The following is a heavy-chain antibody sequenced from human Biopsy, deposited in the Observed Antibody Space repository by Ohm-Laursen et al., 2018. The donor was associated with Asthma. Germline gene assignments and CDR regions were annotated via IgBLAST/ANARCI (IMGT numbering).Heavy chain of an antibody. CDR1: GFMFRSFG. Sequence: SLRLSCTASGFMFRSFGMHWVRQAPGKGLEWVAVISYDGNHKFYEDCVKGRFTISRDNSKNTLYLQMNSLRTEDTAVYYCAKRRGYSGHDNDYWGQGTLVIVSS. CDR3: AKRRGYSGHDNDY. D-gene: IGHD5-12*01. CDR2: ISYDGNHK. V-gene: IGHV3-30*18. J-gene: IGHJ4*02.